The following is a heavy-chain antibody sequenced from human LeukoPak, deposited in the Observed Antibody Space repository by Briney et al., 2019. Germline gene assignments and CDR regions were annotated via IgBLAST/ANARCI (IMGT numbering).Heavy chain of an antibody. D-gene: IGHD4/OR15-4a*01. CDR2: INPSDGDT. CDR3: ARLVANYINYFQF. V-gene: IGHV1-46*01. Sequence: GASVKVSCKASGYTFINYYIHWVRQAPGQGLEWMGVINPSDGDTRYAHTVQGRVSMTRDMSTSTVYMELSSLISEDTAVYYCARLVANYINYFQFWGQGTQVTVSS. J-gene: IGHJ4*02. CDR1: GYTFINYY.